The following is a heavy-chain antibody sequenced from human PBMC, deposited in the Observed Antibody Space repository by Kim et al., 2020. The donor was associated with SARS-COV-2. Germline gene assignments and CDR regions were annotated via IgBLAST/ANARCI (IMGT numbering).Heavy chain of an antibody. CDR3: ARRGVGSFDI. CDR2: GRT. Sequence: GRTATNPSLKRRVTISVDTSKNQFSLKMTSVTAADTAVYYCARRGVGSFDIWGQGTMVTVSS. J-gene: IGHJ3*02. V-gene: IGHV4-61*07. D-gene: IGHD3-10*01.